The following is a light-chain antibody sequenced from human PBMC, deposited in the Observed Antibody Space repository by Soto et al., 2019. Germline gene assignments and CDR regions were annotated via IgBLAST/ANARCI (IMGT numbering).Light chain of an antibody. J-gene: IGKJ2*01. Sequence: EVVMTQSPATLSVSPGERATLSCRASQSVNSNLAWYQQKPGQAPRLLIYGASTRATGVPARFTGSGFGTEFTLAISSLHSEDFAVYYCQQYNNWYTFGQGTKLEIK. CDR1: QSVNSN. CDR3: QQYNNWYT. CDR2: GAS. V-gene: IGKV3-15*01.